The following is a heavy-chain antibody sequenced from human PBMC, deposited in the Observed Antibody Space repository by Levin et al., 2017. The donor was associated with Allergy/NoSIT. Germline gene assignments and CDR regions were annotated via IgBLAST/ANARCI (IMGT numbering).Heavy chain of an antibody. Sequence: GGSLRLSCAASGFTLSAHYMTWIRQAPGKGLEWLSYISDSGSAIYYADSVKGRFTISRDITENSLYLQMNSLRDEDTAVYYCASSYGSGSSVPGAFDSWGQGTMVTVSS. D-gene: IGHD3-10*01. CDR1: GFTLSAHY. CDR2: ISDSGSAI. J-gene: IGHJ3*02. V-gene: IGHV3-11*01. CDR3: ASSYGSGSSVPGAFDS.